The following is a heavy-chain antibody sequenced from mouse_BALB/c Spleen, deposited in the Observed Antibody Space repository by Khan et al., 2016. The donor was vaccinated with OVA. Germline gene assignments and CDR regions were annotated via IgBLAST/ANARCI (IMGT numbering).Heavy chain of an antibody. J-gene: IGHJ3*01. Sequence: EVELVESGGDLVKPEGSLKLSCAASGFTFSTYGMSWVRQTPDKRLEWVATISSGGSYTYYPDSVQGRFTISRDNAKNTLYLQMSSLKSEDTAMFYCARLAYYYCSEGFAYWGQGTLVTVSA. V-gene: IGHV5-6*01. CDR2: ISSGGSYT. CDR1: GFTFSTYG. CDR3: ARLAYYYCSEGFAY. D-gene: IGHD1-1*01.